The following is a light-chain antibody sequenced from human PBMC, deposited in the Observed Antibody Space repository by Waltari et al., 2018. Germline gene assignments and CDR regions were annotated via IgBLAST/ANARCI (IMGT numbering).Light chain of an antibody. J-gene: IGKJ4*01. CDR1: QSVSSH. V-gene: IGKV3-11*01. CDR2: DAS. Sequence: EIVLTQSPATLSLSPGERVTLPCRASQSVSSHLAWYQQKRGQAPRLLIYDASNRATGIPARFSGSGSGTDFTLTISSLEPEDFAVYYCQQRTTWPLTFGGGTRVEIK. CDR3: QQRTTWPLT.